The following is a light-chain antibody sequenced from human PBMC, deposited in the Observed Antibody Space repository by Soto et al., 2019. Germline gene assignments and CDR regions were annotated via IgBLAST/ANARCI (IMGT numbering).Light chain of an antibody. CDR1: QGISSW. CDR3: QQANSFPFT. J-gene: IGKJ4*01. V-gene: IGKV1D-12*01. Sequence: DIQMTQSPSSVSASVGDRVTITCRASQGISSWLGWYQQKPGKAPKLLIYAASSLQSGVPSRFNGSGSGTEFTHSISSLQAEDFATYYCQQANSFPFTFGGGTKVEIK. CDR2: AAS.